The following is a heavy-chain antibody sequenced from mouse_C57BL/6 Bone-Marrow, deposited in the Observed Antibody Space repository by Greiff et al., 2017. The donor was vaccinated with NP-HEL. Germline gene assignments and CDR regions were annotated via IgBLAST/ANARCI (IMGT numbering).Heavy chain of an antibody. CDR2: IYPCNGDT. CDR3: AREDYGSSYWYFDV. CDR1: GYSFTGYF. J-gene: IGHJ1*03. V-gene: IGHV1-20*01. Sequence: EVQLQQSGPELVKPGDSVKISCKASGYSFTGYFMNWVMQSHGKGLEWIGRIYPCNGDTFYNQKFKGKATLTVDKSSSTAHMELRSLTSEDSAVYYCAREDYGSSYWYFDVWGTGTTVTVAS. D-gene: IGHD1-1*01.